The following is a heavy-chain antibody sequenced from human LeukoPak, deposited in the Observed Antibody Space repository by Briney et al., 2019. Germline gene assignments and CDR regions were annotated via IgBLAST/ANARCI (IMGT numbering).Heavy chain of an antibody. CDR1: GFTVSSNY. J-gene: IGHJ4*02. D-gene: IGHD3-22*01. Sequence: GGSLRLSCAASGFTVSSNYMSWVRQAPGKGLEWVSVIYSGGSTYYADSVKGRFTISRDNSKNTLYHQMNSLRAEDTAVYYCACSSGYYYIVYWGQGTLVTVSS. V-gene: IGHV3-53*01. CDR3: ACSSGYYYIVY. CDR2: IYSGGST.